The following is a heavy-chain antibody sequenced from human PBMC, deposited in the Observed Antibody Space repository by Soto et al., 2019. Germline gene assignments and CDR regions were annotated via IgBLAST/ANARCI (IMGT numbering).Heavy chain of an antibody. CDR2: ISSSGSTI. CDR3: ARDNYYDSSGYKYDFPPLGAFDI. Sequence: GGSLRLSCAASVFTFSSYEMNWFRQAPGKGLEWVSYISSSGSTIYYADSVKGRFTISRDNAKNSLYLQMNSLRAEDTAVYYCARDNYYDSSGYKYDFPPLGAFDIWGQGTMVTVSS. CDR1: VFTFSSYE. D-gene: IGHD3-22*01. V-gene: IGHV3-48*03. J-gene: IGHJ3*02.